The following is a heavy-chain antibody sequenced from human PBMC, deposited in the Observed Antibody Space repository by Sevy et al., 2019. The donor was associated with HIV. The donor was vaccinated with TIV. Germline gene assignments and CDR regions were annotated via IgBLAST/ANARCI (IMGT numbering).Heavy chain of an antibody. D-gene: IGHD2-8*02. CDR1: GFTFSSYW. J-gene: IGHJ6*02. V-gene: IGHV3-7*03. Sequence: GGSLRLSCAASGFTFSSYWMSWVRQAPVKGLEWVANIKQDGSEKYYVDSVKGRFTISRDNAKNSLYLQMNSLRAEDTAVYYCARDGCTGGVCQRHYYYYGMDVWGQGTTVTVSS. CDR3: ARDGCTGGVCQRHYYYYGMDV. CDR2: IKQDGSEK.